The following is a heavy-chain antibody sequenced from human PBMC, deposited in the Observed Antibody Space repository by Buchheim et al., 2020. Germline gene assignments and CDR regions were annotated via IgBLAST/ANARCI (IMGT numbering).Heavy chain of an antibody. Sequence: QVQLVESGGGVVQPGRSLRLSCAASGFTFSSYGMHWVRQAPGKGLEWVAVISYDGSNKYYADSVKGRFSISRDNVKNTLFLEMNNMRSEDMAVYYCVRGSGISNFYFYMDVWGKGTT. CDR2: ISYDGSNK. J-gene: IGHJ6*03. CDR1: GFTFSSYG. CDR3: VRGSGISNFYFYMDV. V-gene: IGHV3-30*03.